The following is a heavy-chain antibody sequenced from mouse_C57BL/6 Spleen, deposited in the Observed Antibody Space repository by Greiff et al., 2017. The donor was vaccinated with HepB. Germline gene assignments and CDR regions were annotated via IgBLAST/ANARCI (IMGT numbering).Heavy chain of an antibody. Sequence: EVQLQESGEGLVKPGGSLKLSCAASGFTFSSYAMSWVRQTPEKRLEWVAYISSGGDYIYYADTVKGRFTISRDNARNTLYLQMSSLKSEDTAMYYCTRDHDYDGFAYWGQGTLVTVSA. D-gene: IGHD2-4*01. J-gene: IGHJ3*01. CDR1: GFTFSSYA. CDR3: TRDHDYDGFAY. V-gene: IGHV5-9-1*02. CDR2: ISSGGDYI.